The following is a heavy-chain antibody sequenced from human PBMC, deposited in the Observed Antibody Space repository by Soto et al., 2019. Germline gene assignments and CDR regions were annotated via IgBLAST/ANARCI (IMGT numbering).Heavy chain of an antibody. CDR1: GFTFTSYV. J-gene: IGHJ6*02. CDR2: ISNDGNKI. CDR3: ARVYAREYYYGMDV. Sequence: PGGSLRLSCEVSGFTFTSYVMHWVRQAPGKGLEWVAVISNDGNKIYYADSVKGRLTISRDNSKNTLYLQMNSLIIEDTAVYYCARVYAREYYYGMDVWGQGTTVTGSS. V-gene: IGHV3-30-3*01. D-gene: IGHD3-10*01.